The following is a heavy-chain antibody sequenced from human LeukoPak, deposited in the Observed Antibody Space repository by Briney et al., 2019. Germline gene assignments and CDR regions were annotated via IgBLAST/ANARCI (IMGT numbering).Heavy chain of an antibody. Sequence: ASVKVSCKASGYSFTGYYMHWVRQAPGQGLEWMGWINPNSGGTNYAQKFQGWVTMTRDTSISTAYMELSRLRSDDTAVYYCARENTMVRGVMDYWGQGTLVTVSS. V-gene: IGHV1-2*04. CDR1: GYSFTGYY. J-gene: IGHJ4*02. D-gene: IGHD3-10*01. CDR2: INPNSGGT. CDR3: ARENTMVRGVMDY.